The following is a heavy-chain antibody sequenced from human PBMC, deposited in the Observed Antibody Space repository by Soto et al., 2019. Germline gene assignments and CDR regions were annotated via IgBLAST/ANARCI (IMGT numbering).Heavy chain of an antibody. Sequence: QVQLVESGGGVVQPGRSLRLSCAASGFTFSSYGMHWVRQAPGKGLEWVAVIWYDGSNKYYADSVKGRFTISRDNSKNTLYLQMNSLRAEDTAVYYCARDSGYSYGCPNWFDPWGQGTLVTVSS. V-gene: IGHV3-33*01. CDR1: GFTFSSYG. CDR3: ARDSGYSYGCPNWFDP. CDR2: IWYDGSNK. J-gene: IGHJ5*02. D-gene: IGHD5-18*01.